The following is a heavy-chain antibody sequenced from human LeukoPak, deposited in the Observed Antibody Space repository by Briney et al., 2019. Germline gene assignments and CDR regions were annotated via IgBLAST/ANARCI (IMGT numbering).Heavy chain of an antibody. Sequence: GASVKVSCKASGYTFTDYYMHWVRQAPGQGLEWMGWINSNSGGTNYAQKFQGRVTMTRDTSISTAYMELSRLRSDDTAVYYCARDHQLLYDAFDIWGQGTMVTVSS. CDR1: GYTFTDYY. V-gene: IGHV1-2*02. J-gene: IGHJ3*02. CDR3: ARDHQLLYDAFDI. CDR2: INSNSGGT. D-gene: IGHD2-2*01.